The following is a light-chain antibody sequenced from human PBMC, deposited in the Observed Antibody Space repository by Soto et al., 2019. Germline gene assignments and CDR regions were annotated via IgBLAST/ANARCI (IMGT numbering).Light chain of an antibody. Sequence: QSVLTQPPSVSGAPGQRVTISCTGSTSNIGAGYDVHWYQRLPGTAPKLLIYARNKRPSGVPDRFSGSQSGSSASLAISGLQAEDEADYYCQSYDTSLRGVFGGGTKVTV. V-gene: IGLV1-40*01. CDR1: TSNIGAGYD. CDR2: ARN. J-gene: IGLJ3*02. CDR3: QSYDTSLRGV.